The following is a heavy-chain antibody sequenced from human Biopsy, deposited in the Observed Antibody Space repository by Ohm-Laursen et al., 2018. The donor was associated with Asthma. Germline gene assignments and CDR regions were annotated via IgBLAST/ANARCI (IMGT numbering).Heavy chain of an antibody. V-gene: IGHV4-59*01. D-gene: IGHD6-19*01. CDR1: GGSISSFY. J-gene: IGHJ4*02. Sequence: SETLSLTCRVYGGSISSFYWSWIRQSPEKGLEWMGYVYWTGSTNYNPSLKSRITMSVDTSKNRMFLELTSVIAADTAIYYCVRAVRNEQWLAPFDYWGQGKPVTVSS. CDR3: VRAVRNEQWLAPFDY. CDR2: VYWTGST.